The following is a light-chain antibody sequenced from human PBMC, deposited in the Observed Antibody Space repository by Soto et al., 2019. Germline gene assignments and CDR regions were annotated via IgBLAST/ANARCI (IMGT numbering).Light chain of an antibody. CDR2: KAS. J-gene: IGKJ1*01. CDR1: QSISTW. V-gene: IGKV1-5*03. CDR3: QQYNAYPWT. Sequence: DIQMTQSPSTLSASLGDRVTITCRASQSISTWLAWYQQKPGRAPKLLIYKASSLQSDVPSGFSGSGSGTEFTLTFSSLQPDDYATYYCQQYNAYPWTFGQGTKVEIK.